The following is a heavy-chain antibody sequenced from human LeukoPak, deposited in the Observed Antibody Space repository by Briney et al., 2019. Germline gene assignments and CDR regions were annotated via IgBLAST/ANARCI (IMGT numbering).Heavy chain of an antibody. CDR3: ARAGDVDTAMVFQYFDY. Sequence: GGALRLSCAASGGTFSSYIMNWVREAPGEGGWWGSSISSMISYIYYADSLKGGFTISRDNATNSLYLQMNSLRAEDTAVYYCARAGDVDTAMVFQYFDYWGQGTLVTVSS. J-gene: IGHJ4*02. D-gene: IGHD5-18*01. CDR2: ISSMISYI. CDR1: GGTFSSYI. V-gene: IGHV3-21*01.